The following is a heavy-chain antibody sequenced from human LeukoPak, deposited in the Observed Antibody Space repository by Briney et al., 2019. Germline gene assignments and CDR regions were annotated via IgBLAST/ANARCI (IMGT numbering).Heavy chain of an antibody. CDR2: IWYDGSNK. D-gene: IGHD3-3*01. J-gene: IGHJ6*02. CDR3: AKARSGYNYYYYGMDV. Sequence: GGSLRLSCAASGFTFSSYGMHWVRQAPGKGLEWVAVIWYDGSNKYYADSVKGRFTISRDNSKNTLYLQMNSLRAEDTAVYYCAKARSGYNYYYYGMDVWGQGTTVTVSS. V-gene: IGHV3-30*02. CDR1: GFTFSSYG.